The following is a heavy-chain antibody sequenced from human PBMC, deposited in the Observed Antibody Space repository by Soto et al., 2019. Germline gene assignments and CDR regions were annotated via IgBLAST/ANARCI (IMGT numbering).Heavy chain of an antibody. V-gene: IGHV1-2*04. CDR3: ARSPGGVVTAMYYFDY. CDR1: GYTFTGYY. CDR2: INPNSGGT. D-gene: IGHD2-21*02. J-gene: IGHJ4*02. Sequence: ASVKVSCKASGYTFTGYYMHWVRQAPGQGLEWMGWINPNSGGTNYAQKFQGWVTMTRDTSISTAYMELSRLRSDDTAVYYCARSPGGVVTAMYYFDYWGQGTLVTVSS.